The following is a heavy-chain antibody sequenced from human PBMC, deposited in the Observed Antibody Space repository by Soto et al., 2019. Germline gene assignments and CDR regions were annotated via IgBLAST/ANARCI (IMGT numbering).Heavy chain of an antibody. CDR1: EYSFTSNW. V-gene: IGHV5-51*01. J-gene: IGHJ4*02. CDR3: GRPDSTGYYGN. Sequence: RGESPKISCKGTEYSFTSNWIGWVRQLHGKGLEWMAIINPGDSATRYRPYFQGRVTISVDKSITTAYLQWSSVKASDTAIYYCGRPDSTGYYGNWGQGTLVTVSS. D-gene: IGHD3-22*01. CDR2: INPGDSAT.